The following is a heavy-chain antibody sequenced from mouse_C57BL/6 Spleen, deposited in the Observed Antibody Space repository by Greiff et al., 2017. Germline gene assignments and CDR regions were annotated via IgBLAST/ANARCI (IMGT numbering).Heavy chain of an antibody. J-gene: IGHJ3*01. V-gene: IGHV1-7*01. CDR3: APYDYDDGAFAY. D-gene: IGHD2-4*01. CDR2: INPSSGYT. CDR1: GYTFTSYW. Sequence: QVQLQHSGAELAKPGASVKLSCKASGYTFTSYWMHWVKQRPGQGLEWIGYINPSSGYTKYNQKFKDKATLTADKSSSTAYMQLRSLTYEDSAVYYCAPYDYDDGAFAYWGQGTLVTVSA.